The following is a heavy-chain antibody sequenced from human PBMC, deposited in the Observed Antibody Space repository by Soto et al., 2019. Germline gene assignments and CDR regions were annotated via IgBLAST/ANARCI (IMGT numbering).Heavy chain of an antibody. Sequence: QVQLQESGPVLVKPSQTLSLTCTVSGGSISSGGYYWSWIRQHPGKGLEWIGYIYYSGSTYYNPYLQSRVTISVDTSKNQFSLKLSSVTAADQAVYYCASGALWSGYNWFDPWGQGTLVTVSS. V-gene: IGHV4-31*03. CDR1: GGSISSGGYY. CDR2: IYYSGST. J-gene: IGHJ5*02. CDR3: ASGALWSGYNWFDP. D-gene: IGHD3-3*01.